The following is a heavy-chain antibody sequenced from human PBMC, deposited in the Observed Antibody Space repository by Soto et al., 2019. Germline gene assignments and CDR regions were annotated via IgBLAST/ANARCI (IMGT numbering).Heavy chain of an antibody. Sequence: PTLVHPTETLTLTCSVSGFSLTNGRMGVSWIRQPPGKALEWLAHFFSDAERSYSTSMQSRLNMYKDSSGSQVVLTMTNMAPADTATYFCARMDGDYNYYGLDVWGHGIAVTVSS. CDR3: ARMDGDYNYYGLDV. D-gene: IGHD4-17*01. J-gene: IGHJ6*02. V-gene: IGHV2-26*01. CDR1: GFSLTNGRMG. CDR2: FFSDAER.